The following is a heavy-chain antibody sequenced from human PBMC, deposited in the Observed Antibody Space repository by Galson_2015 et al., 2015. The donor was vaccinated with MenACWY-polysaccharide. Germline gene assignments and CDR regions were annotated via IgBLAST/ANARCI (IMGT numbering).Heavy chain of an antibody. V-gene: IGHV3-23*01. D-gene: IGHD4-17*01. CDR3: AKSSNGDYV. CDR2: ITGGGDST. J-gene: IGHJ4*02. CDR1: GFAYSAHA. Sequence: SLRLSCAASGFAYSAHAMSWVRQAPGKGLQWVSGITGGGDSTYYADSVKGRLTVSRDNSRNTLFLQMNSLRAEDTAIYYCAKSSNGDYVWGQGTLVTVSS.